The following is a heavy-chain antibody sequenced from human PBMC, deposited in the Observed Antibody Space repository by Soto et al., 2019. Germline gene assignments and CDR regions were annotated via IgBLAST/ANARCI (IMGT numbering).Heavy chain of an antibody. V-gene: IGHV4-34*01. D-gene: IGHD1-1*01. Sequence: QVQLQKWGAGLLKPSETLSLTCAVYGGFVSSGSYYWSWIRQPPGKGLEWIGEMSHSGGTHFNPSLKSRVTISVDTSTNQFSLKMSSVTAAGTALYYCARVERGTATTVVDAFDIWGPGTMVTVSS. CDR2: MSHSGGT. CDR3: ARVERGTATTVVDAFDI. CDR1: GGFVSSGSYY. J-gene: IGHJ3*02.